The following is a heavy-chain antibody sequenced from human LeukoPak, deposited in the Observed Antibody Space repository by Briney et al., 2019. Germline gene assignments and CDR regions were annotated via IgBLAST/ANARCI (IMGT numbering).Heavy chain of an antibody. CDR2: IIPIFGTA. Sequence: SVKVSCKASGGTFSSYAISWVRQAPGQGLEWMGGIIPIFGTANYAQKLQGRVTMTTDTSTSTAYMELRSLRSDDTAVYYCAREISNYFDYWGQGTLVTVSS. CDR1: GGTFSSYA. CDR3: AREISNYFDY. J-gene: IGHJ4*02. V-gene: IGHV1-69*05.